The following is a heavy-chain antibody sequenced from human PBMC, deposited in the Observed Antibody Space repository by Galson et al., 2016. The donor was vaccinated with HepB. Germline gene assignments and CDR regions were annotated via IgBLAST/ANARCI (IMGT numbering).Heavy chain of an antibody. CDR2: IYPSRGDA. J-gene: IGHJ4*02. CDR1: GYTFTSYY. V-gene: IGHV1-46*01. D-gene: IGHD6-13*01. CDR3: TRELAGGYVGY. Sequence: SVKVSCKASGYTFTSYYMHWVRQAPGQGLEWMGIIYPSRGDANYAQNFQGRVTMTRDTSTSTVYMELSSLRSEDTAVDYCTRELAGGYVGYWGQGTLVTVSS.